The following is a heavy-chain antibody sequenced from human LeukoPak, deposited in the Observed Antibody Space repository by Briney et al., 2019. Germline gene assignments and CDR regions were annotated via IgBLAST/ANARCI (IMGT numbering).Heavy chain of an antibody. D-gene: IGHD2-2*01. Sequence: ASVKVSCKASGYTFTSYDINWVRQATGQGLEWMGWMNPNSGNTGYAQKFQGRVTITRNTSISTAYMELSSLRSEDTAVYYCARGSDIVVVPAVSRRIYRRYAFDIWGQGTMVTVSS. CDR1: GYTFTSYD. V-gene: IGHV1-8*03. CDR2: MNPNSGNT. J-gene: IGHJ3*02. CDR3: ARGSDIVVVPAVSRRIYRRYAFDI.